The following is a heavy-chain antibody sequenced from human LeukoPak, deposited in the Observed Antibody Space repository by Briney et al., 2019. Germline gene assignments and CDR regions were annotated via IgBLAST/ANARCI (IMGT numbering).Heavy chain of an antibody. J-gene: IGHJ4*02. CDR2: IKSKTDGGTT. V-gene: IGHV3-15*01. CDR1: GFTFSNAW. Sequence: GGSLRPSCAASGFTFSNAWMSWVRQAPGKGLEWVGRIKSKTDGGTTDYAAPVKGRFTISRDDSKNALYLQMNSLKTEDTAVYYCTTGRRYSSGWYYWGQGTLVTVSS. CDR3: TTGRRYSSGWYY. D-gene: IGHD6-19*01.